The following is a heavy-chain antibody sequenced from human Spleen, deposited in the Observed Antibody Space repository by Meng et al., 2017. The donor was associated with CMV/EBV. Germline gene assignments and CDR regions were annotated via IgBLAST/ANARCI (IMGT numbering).Heavy chain of an antibody. J-gene: IGHJ3*02. D-gene: IGHD6-6*01. CDR2: IYYRGST. CDR1: GGSIISGSYY. CDR3: ARVGQLVLGPTWLNDAFDI. Sequence: SETLSLTCTVSGGSIISGSYYWGWIRQPPGKGLEWIGTIYYRGSTYYSPSLQSRLTISVDTSKNQFSLKLSSVTAADTAVYYCARVGQLVLGPTWLNDAFDIWGQGTMVTVSS. V-gene: IGHV4-39*07.